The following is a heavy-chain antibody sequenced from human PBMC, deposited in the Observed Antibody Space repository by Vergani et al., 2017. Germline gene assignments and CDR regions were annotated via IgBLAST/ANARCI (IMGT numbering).Heavy chain of an antibody. Sequence: QLQLQESGPGLVTPSETLSLTCTVSGGSISSSSYYWGWIRQPPGKGLEWIGSIYYSGSTYYNPSLKSRVTISVDTSKNQFSLKLSSVTAADTAVYYCARGAGDDGYNVWGKGTTVTVSS. J-gene: IGHJ6*04. CDR1: GGSISSSSYY. D-gene: IGHD1-1*01. CDR3: ARGAGDDGYNV. CDR2: IYYSGST. V-gene: IGHV4-39*01.